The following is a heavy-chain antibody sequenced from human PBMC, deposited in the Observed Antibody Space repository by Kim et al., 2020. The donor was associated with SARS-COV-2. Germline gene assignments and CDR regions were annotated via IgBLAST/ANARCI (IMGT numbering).Heavy chain of an antibody. V-gene: IGHV4-31*02. CDR3: ARIGDWDHYYFDY. D-gene: IGHD2-21*02. J-gene: IGHJ4*02. Sequence: YNPALKSRVTISVDTSKNQFSLKLSSVTAADTAVYYCARIGDWDHYYFDYWGQGTLVTVSS.